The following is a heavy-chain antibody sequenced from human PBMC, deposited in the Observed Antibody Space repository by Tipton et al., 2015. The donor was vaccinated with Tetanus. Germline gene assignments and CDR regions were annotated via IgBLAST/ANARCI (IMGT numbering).Heavy chain of an antibody. D-gene: IGHD4-17*01. CDR1: GFTLRSYS. CDR2: ISTTRNTI. CDR3: ASSTVTR. J-gene: IGHJ4*02. V-gene: IGHV3-48*01. Sequence: SLRLSCAASGFTLRSYSMKWVRQAPGKGLEWVSYISTTRNTIYYADSVRGRFTISRDNAKNFLYLQMSSLRREDTAVYYCASSTVTRWGPGTLVTVSS.